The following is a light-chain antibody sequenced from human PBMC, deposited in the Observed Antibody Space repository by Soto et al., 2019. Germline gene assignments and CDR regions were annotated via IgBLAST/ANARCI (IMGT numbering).Light chain of an antibody. Sequence: QPVLTQSSSASASLGSSVKLTCTLSSGHSSFIIAWHQQQPGKAPRYLMKLEGSGSYNKGSGVPDRFSGSSSGADRYLTISNLQFEDEADYYCETWDSNTSQVFGGGTKVTVL. V-gene: IGLV4-60*02. J-gene: IGLJ3*02. CDR2: LEGSGSY. CDR1: SGHSSFI. CDR3: ETWDSNTSQV.